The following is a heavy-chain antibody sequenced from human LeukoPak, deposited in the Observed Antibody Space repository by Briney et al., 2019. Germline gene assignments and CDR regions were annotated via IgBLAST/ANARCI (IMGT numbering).Heavy chain of an antibody. D-gene: IGHD2-15*01. CDR1: GDSISSYY. V-gene: IGHV4-59*01. J-gene: IGHJ4*02. CDR3: ARRYCSGGSCSSFDY. CDR2: IYYSGST. Sequence: PSETLSLSCTVSGDSISSYYWSWIRQPPGKGLEWIGYIYYSGSTNYNPSLKSRVTISVDTSKNQFSLKLSSATAADTAVYYCARRYCSGGSCSSFDYWGQGTLVSVSS.